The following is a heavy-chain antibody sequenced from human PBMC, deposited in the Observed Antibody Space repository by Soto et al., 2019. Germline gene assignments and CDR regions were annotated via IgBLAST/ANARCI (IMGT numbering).Heavy chain of an antibody. V-gene: IGHV2-5*02. D-gene: IGHD3-3*01. CDR2: IYWDDDK. CDR3: AHRGRSGHFDD. J-gene: IGHJ4*02. CDR1: GFSLSTFGVA. Sequence: QITLKESGPTLVKPTQTLTLTCTFSGFSLSTFGVAVGWIRQPPGKALEWLALIYWDDDKHYSASLKSTLTVTQDASKNLVVITMTNMDPVDTATYFCAHRGRSGHFDDWGQGTLVTVSS.